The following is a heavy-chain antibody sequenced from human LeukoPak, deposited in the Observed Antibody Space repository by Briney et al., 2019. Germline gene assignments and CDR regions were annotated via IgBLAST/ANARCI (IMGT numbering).Heavy chain of an antibody. CDR3: ARDLRGYSYYYGMDV. Sequence: WASVKVSCKASGYTFTSYYMHWVRQAPGQGLEWMGIINPSGGSTSYAQKFQGRVTMTRGTSTSTVYMELSSLRSEDTAVYYCARDLRGYSYYYGMDVWGQGTTVTVSS. D-gene: IGHD5-12*01. V-gene: IGHV1-46*01. CDR1: GYTFTSYY. J-gene: IGHJ6*02. CDR2: INPSGGST.